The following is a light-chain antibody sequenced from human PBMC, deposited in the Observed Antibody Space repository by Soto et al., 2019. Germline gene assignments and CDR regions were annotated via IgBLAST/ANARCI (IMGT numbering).Light chain of an antibody. J-gene: IGKJ4*01. CDR3: QQFSSYPLT. CDR1: QSVISTY. V-gene: IGKV3-20*01. Sequence: EVVLTQSPDTLSLSLGERATLSCRASQSVISTYLAWYQQKPGQAPRLLIYGASSRATGIPDRFSGGGSGTDFTLTISRLEPEDFAVYYCQQFSSYPLTFGGGTKVDIK. CDR2: GAS.